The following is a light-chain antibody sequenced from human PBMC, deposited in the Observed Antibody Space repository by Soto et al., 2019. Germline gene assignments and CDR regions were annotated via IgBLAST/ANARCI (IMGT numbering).Light chain of an antibody. CDR3: QQYGSSPRT. Sequence: IVMTQSPATLSVSPWERATLSCRASQSVSSNLAWYQQKPGQAPSLLIYGASSRATGIPDRFSGSGSGTDFSLTISRLEAEDFAVYYCQQYGSSPRTFGQGTKVDIK. CDR2: GAS. J-gene: IGKJ1*01. V-gene: IGKV3-20*01. CDR1: QSVSSN.